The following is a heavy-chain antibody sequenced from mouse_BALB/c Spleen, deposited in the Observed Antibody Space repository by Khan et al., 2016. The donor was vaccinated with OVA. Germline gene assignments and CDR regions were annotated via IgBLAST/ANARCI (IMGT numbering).Heavy chain of an antibody. CDR3: ARVGNYWYFDV. Sequence: QIQLVQSGPELKKPGETVKISCKASGYTITNYGMNWVKQAPGKALKWMGWINTYTGEPTYADDFKGRFAFSLETSASTAYLQINNLKNEDTATYFCARVGNYWYFDVWGAGTTVTVSS. V-gene: IGHV9-3-1*01. D-gene: IGHD2-1*01. J-gene: IGHJ1*01. CDR1: GYTITNYG. CDR2: INTYTGEP.